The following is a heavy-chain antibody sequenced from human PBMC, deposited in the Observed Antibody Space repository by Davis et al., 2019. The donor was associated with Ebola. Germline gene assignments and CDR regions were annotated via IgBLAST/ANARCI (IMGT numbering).Heavy chain of an antibody. CDR2: INPSGGST. V-gene: IGHV1-46*01. CDR3: ARRVYSRSGFDS. J-gene: IGHJ4*02. CDR1: GYTFISYY. D-gene: IGHD2-8*01. Sequence: SVHVSCMASGYTFISYYMHWVRQAPGQGLEWMGIINPSGGSTSYAQKFQGRVTMTRDTSTSTVYMELSSLRSEDTAVYYCARRVYSRSGFDSWGQGTLVTVSS.